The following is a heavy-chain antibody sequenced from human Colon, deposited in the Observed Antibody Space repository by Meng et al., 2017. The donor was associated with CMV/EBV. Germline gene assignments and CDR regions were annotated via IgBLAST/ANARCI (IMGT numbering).Heavy chain of an antibody. V-gene: IGHV1-69*05. CDR2: IIPIFGTA. J-gene: IGHJ4*02. Sequence: SVKVSCKASGGTFSSYAISWVRQAPGQGLEWMGGIIPIFGTANYAQKFQGRVTITTDESTSTAYMELSSLRSEDTAVYYCAGGTTGKEGGGDYWGQGTLVTVSS. CDR1: GGTFSSYA. D-gene: IGHD1-1*01. CDR3: AGGTTGKEGGGDY.